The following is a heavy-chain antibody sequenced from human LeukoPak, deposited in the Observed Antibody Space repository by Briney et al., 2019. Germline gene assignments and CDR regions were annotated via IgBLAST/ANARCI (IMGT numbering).Heavy chain of an antibody. CDR1: GFTLKNYW. Sequence: GGSLRLSCAASGFTLKNYWMSWVRQAPGKGLEWVADIKKDGSEEYYVDSVKGRFTISRDNAKNSLFLQMSSLRAEDTAIYYCARDPFSRDNFDYWGQGTLVTVSS. V-gene: IGHV3-7*03. J-gene: IGHJ4*02. CDR2: IKKDGSEE. D-gene: IGHD5-24*01. CDR3: ARDPFSRDNFDY.